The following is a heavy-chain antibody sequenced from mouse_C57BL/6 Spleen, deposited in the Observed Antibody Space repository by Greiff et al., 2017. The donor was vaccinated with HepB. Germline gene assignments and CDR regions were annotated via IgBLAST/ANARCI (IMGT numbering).Heavy chain of an antibody. Sequence: VQLQQPGAELVKPGASVKMSCKASGYTFTSYWITWVKQRPGQGLEWIGDIYPGSGSTNYNEKFKSKATLTVDTSSSTAYMQHSSLTSEDSAVEYCARPYYYGSSYFDYWGQGTTLTVSS. CDR3: ARPYYYGSSYFDY. D-gene: IGHD1-1*01. J-gene: IGHJ2*01. CDR1: GYTFTSYW. V-gene: IGHV1-55*01. CDR2: IYPGSGST.